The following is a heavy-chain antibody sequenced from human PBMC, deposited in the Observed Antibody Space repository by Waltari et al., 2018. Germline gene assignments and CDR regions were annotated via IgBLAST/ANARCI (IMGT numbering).Heavy chain of an antibody. Sequence: EVQLVESGGGLVKPGGSLRLSCAASGFTFSSYSMNWVRQAPGKGLEWVSSISSSSSYIYYADSVKGRFTISRDNAKNSLYLQMNSLRAEDTAVYYCARGVDYGDSEDGYWGQGTLVTVSS. CDR1: GFTFSSYS. J-gene: IGHJ4*02. V-gene: IGHV3-21*01. D-gene: IGHD4-17*01. CDR2: ISSSSSYI. CDR3: ARGVDYGDSEDGY.